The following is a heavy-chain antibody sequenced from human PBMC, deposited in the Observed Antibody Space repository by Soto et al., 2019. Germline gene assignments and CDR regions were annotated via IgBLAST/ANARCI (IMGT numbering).Heavy chain of an antibody. CDR3: TRGWGHASSEYYYAY. CDR1: GGTFSRYA. V-gene: IGHV1-69*01. CDR2: IIPMFGTA. Sequence: QVQLVQSGAEVKKPGSSVKVSCKASGGTFSRYAISWVRQAPGQGLEWMGGIIPMFGTANYAQKFKGRVTITADESTSTANMELRSLRSEDTALYYCTRGWGHASSEYYYAYWGQGTLITVSS. D-gene: IGHD3-22*01. J-gene: IGHJ4*02.